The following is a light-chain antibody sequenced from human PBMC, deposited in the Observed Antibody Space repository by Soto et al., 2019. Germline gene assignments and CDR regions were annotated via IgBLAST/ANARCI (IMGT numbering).Light chain of an antibody. CDR2: DAI. CDR3: QQRSNWPRT. CDR1: QSVNTY. Sequence: EILLTQSPATLSLSAGGRASLSCMASQSVNTYLGWYQQKPGQAPRLLIYDAINRATGIPARFSGSGSGTDFTLTISSLEPEDVAVYYCQQRSNWPRTFGQGTKVDIK. J-gene: IGKJ1*01. V-gene: IGKV3-11*01.